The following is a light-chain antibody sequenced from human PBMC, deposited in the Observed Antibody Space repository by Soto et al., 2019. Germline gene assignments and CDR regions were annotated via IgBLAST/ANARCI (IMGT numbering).Light chain of an antibody. CDR2: GAS. Sequence: DIQMTQSPSSLSASIGDRITITCRASQSISTYLNWYQQKPGKAPRLLIYGASTLQNGVPSRFSGSGSATDYTLTISSLQPEDVATDYCQQSFITPPLTFGGGTKVEMK. CDR3: QQSFITPPLT. CDR1: QSISTY. J-gene: IGKJ4*01. V-gene: IGKV1-39*01.